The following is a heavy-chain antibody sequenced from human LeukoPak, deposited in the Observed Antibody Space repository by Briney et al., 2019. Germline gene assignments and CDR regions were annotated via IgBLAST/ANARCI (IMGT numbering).Heavy chain of an antibody. V-gene: IGHV3-33*01. CDR1: GFTFSSYG. D-gene: IGHD2-21*02. Sequence: GGSLRLSCAASGFTFSSYGMHWVRQAPGKGLEWVAVIWYDGSNKYYADSVKGRFTISRDDSKNTLYLQMNSLRAEDTAVYYCARERVVVTAIEDCYYGMDVWGQGTTVTVSS. CDR3: ARERVVVTAIEDCYYGMDV. CDR2: IWYDGSNK. J-gene: IGHJ6*02.